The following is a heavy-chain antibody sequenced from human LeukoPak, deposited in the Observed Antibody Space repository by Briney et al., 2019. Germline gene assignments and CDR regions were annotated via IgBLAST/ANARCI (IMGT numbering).Heavy chain of an antibody. CDR1: GSSFSGYW. CDR3: ARRGSTDY. V-gene: IGHV3-7*03. Sequence: GGSLRLSCAASGSSFSGYWMTWVRQAPGKGLEWVANIKEDGSEKYYADFVKGRFTISRDNAKNSLDLQMNSLRAEDTAVYYCARRGSTDYWGQGTLVTVSS. J-gene: IGHJ4*02. CDR2: IKEDGSEK. D-gene: IGHD2/OR15-2a*01.